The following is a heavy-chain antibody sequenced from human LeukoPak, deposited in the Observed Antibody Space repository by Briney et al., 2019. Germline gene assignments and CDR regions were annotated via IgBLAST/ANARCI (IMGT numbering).Heavy chain of an antibody. J-gene: IGHJ2*01. CDR2: ISGSGDST. CDR1: GFTFGSYA. D-gene: IGHD2-15*01. CDR3: ASSGYCSGGNCYLRYWYFDL. V-gene: IGHV3-23*01. Sequence: QPGGSLRLSCAASGFTFGSYAMSWVRQAPGKGLEWVSSISGSGDSTYYADSVKGRFTISRDNSKSTLYLQMNNLRAEDTAVYYCASSGYCSGGNCYLRYWYFDLWGRGTLVTVSS.